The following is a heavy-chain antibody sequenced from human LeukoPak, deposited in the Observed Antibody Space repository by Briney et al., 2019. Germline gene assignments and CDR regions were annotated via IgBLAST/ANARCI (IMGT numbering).Heavy chain of an antibody. D-gene: IGHD6-13*01. Sequence: GGSPRLSCAASEFTFSSYDMHWVRQATGKGLEWVSTIDTAGNAWYPDSVKGRFTISRENAKNSLNLQMNSLRVGDTAVYYCARAKMPGIQTAGRVNYFDSWGQGTLVTVSS. CDR2: IDTAGNA. CDR3: ARAKMPGIQTAGRVNYFDS. V-gene: IGHV3-13*01. CDR1: EFTFSSYD. J-gene: IGHJ4*02.